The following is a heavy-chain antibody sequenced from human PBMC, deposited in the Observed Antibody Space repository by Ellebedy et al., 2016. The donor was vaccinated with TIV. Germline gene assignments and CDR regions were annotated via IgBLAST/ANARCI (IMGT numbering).Heavy chain of an antibody. CDR1: GFTFTTYG. J-gene: IGHJ4*02. D-gene: IGHD1-1*01. CDR3: AKGGTSAWYEEF. CDR2: ISYDGSNT. V-gene: IGHV3-30*18. Sequence: GESLKISXAASGFTFTTYGMHWVRQAPGKGLEWVALISYDGSNTYYTDSVKGRFTISRDNSKITLYLQMDSLRADDTALYYCAKGGTSAWYEEFWGQGILVTVSS.